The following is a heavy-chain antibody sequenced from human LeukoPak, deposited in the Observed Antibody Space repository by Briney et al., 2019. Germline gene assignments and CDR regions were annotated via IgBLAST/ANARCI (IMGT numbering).Heavy chain of an antibody. CDR3: ASSQFDPYGMDV. V-gene: IGHV1-46*01. CDR2: INPSGGST. CDR1: GYTFTSYY. D-gene: IGHD2-2*01. Sequence: ASVKVSCKASGYTFTSYYMHWVRQAPGQGLEWMGIINPSGGSTSYAQKLQGRVTMTRDTSTSTVYMELSSLRSEDTAVYYCASSQFDPYGMDVWGQGTTVTVSS. J-gene: IGHJ6*02.